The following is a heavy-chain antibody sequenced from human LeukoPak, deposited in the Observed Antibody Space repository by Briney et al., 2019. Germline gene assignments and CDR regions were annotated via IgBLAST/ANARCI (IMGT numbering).Heavy chain of an antibody. V-gene: IGHV4-34*01. D-gene: IGHD3-10*01. J-gene: IGHJ4*02. CDR3: ARDDYTYYYGSGSRAALDY. Sequence: SETLSLTCAVYGGSFSGYYWSWIRQPPGKGLEWIGEINHSGSTYYNPSLKSRVTISVDTSKNQFSLKLSSVTAADTAVYYCARDDYTYYYGSGSRAALDYWGQGTLVTVSS. CDR1: GGSFSGYY. CDR2: INHSGST.